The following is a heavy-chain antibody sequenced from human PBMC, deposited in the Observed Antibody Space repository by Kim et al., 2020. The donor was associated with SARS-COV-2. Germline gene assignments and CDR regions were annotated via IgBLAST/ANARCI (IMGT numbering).Heavy chain of an antibody. Sequence: SVKVSCKASGGTFSSYAISWVRQAPGQGLEWMGGIIPIFGTANYAQKFQGRVTITADESTSTAYMELSSLRSEDTAVYYCARGFGELFGYYYGMDVWGQGTTVTVSS. J-gene: IGHJ6*02. CDR2: IIPIFGTA. V-gene: IGHV1-69*13. D-gene: IGHD3-10*01. CDR1: GGTFSSYA. CDR3: ARGFGELFGYYYGMDV.